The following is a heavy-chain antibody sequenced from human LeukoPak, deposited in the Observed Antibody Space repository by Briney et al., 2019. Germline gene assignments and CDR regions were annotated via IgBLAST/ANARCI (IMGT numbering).Heavy chain of an antibody. Sequence: GGSLRLSCAASGFTFSDYYMSWIRQAPGKGLEWVSYIRSSGSTIYYADSVKGRFTISRDNSKNTLYLQMNSLRAEDTAVYYCASGNSRGDYYYMDVWGKGTTVTVSS. J-gene: IGHJ6*03. D-gene: IGHD1-7*01. CDR1: GFTFSDYY. V-gene: IGHV3-11*04. CDR2: IRSSGSTI. CDR3: ASGNSRGDYYYMDV.